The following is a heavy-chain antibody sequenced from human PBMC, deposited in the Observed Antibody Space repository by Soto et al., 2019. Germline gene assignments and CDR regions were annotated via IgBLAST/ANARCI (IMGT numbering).Heavy chain of an antibody. V-gene: IGHV4-34*01. D-gene: IGHD2-15*01. J-gene: IGHJ4*02. CDR1: GGSFSGYY. Sequence: QVQLQQWGAGLLKPSETLSLTCAVYGGSFSGYYWSWIRQPPGKGLEWIGEINHSGSTNYNPSLKSRVTISVDTSKSQSALKLSSVTAADTAVYYCARGLVVVVAAIRRDYFDYWGQGTLVTVSS. CDR3: ARGLVVVVAAIRRDYFDY. CDR2: INHSGST.